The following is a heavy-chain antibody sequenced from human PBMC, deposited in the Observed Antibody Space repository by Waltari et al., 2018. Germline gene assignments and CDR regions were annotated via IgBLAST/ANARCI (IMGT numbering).Heavy chain of an antibody. CDR3: ARVRSGWYPLAAFDI. J-gene: IGHJ3*02. Sequence: QVQLQQWGAGLLKPSETLSLTCAVYGGSFSGYYWSWIRQPPGKGLEWIGEINHSGSTNYNPSLKSRVTMSVDTSKTQFSLKLSSVTAADTAVYYCARVRSGWYPLAAFDIWGQGTMVTVSS. CDR2: INHSGST. D-gene: IGHD6-19*01. V-gene: IGHV4-34*01. CDR1: GGSFSGYY.